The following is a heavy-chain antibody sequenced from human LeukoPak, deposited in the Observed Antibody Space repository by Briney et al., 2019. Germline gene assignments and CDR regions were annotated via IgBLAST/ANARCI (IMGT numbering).Heavy chain of an antibody. CDR3: ARDNYYDILTGYYNGGPGGFDY. Sequence: GASVKVSCKASGYIFTGYYMHWVRQAPGQGLEWMGWISAYNGNTNYAQKLQGRVTMTTDTSTSTAYMELRSLRSDDTAVYYCARDNYYDILTGYYNGGPGGFDYWGQGTLVTVSS. D-gene: IGHD3-9*01. V-gene: IGHV1-18*04. CDR1: GYIFTGYY. CDR2: ISAYNGNT. J-gene: IGHJ4*02.